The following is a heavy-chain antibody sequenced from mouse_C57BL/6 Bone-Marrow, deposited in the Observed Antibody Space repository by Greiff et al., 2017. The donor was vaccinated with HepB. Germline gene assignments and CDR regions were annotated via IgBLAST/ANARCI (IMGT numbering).Heavy chain of an antibody. CDR2: ISYSGST. D-gene: IGHD1-1*01. CDR1: GYSITSGYD. J-gene: IGHJ2*01. Sequence: EVQLVESGPGMVKPSQSLSLTCTVTGYSITSGYDWHWIRHFPGNKLEWMGYISYSGSTNYNPSLKSRISITHDTSKNHFFLKLNSVTTEDTATYYCARGHYYGSSYVYYFDYWGQGTTLTVSS. V-gene: IGHV3-1*01. CDR3: ARGHYYGSSYVYYFDY.